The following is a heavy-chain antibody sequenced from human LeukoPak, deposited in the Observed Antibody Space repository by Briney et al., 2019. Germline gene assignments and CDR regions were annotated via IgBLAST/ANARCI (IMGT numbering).Heavy chain of an antibody. D-gene: IGHD4-17*01. V-gene: IGHV4-34*01. CDR2: INHSGYT. Sequence: TPSETLSLTCAVSGVSSNDYYWSWVRQTPGKGLEWIGEINHSGYTNDSPSLKSRVTLSIDTSRKQFSLNLRSVTVADSGIYYCTRMTTGHDYWGQGTLVTVSS. J-gene: IGHJ4*02. CDR1: GVSSNDYY. CDR3: TRMTTGHDY.